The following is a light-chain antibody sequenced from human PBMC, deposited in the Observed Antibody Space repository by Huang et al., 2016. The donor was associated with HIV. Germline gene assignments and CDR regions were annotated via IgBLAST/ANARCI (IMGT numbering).Light chain of an antibody. Sequence: IPLTQSPSSLSASVGYRDTITGRASEGIGNYLAWYQQKPGKAPKLLVYGASTLQNGVPARFSGTGSGTHFTLTISSLQPEDFATYYCQQLSTYPRTFGQGTKVEIK. J-gene: IGKJ1*01. CDR3: QQLSTYPRT. CDR2: GAS. V-gene: IGKV1-9*01. CDR1: EGIGNY.